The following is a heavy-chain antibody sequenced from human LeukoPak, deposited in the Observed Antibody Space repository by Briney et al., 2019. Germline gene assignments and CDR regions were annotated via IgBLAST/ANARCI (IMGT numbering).Heavy chain of an antibody. CDR2: INHSGST. J-gene: IGHJ3*02. Sequence: SETLSLTCAVYGGSFSGYYWSWIRQPSGKGLEWIGEINHSGSTNYNPSLKSRVTISVDTSRNQFSLKLSSVTAVDTAVYYCARKTTAGPTKAAFDIWGQGTMVAVST. D-gene: IGHD2-21*02. V-gene: IGHV4-34*01. CDR3: ARKTTAGPTKAAFDI. CDR1: GGSFSGYY.